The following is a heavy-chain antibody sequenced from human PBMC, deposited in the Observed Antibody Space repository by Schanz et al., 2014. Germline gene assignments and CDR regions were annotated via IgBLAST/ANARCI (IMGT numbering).Heavy chain of an antibody. CDR2: ISDSGDTA. V-gene: IGHV3-23*01. CDR3: AKGRFGELSAFDI. Sequence: EVQLLESGGGLVQPGGSLRLSCAASGFTFGDYAMTWVRQAPGKGLEWVSLISDSGDTAYYADSVKGRFTISRDNSKNTLYLQMNSLRAEDTAVYYCAKGRFGELSAFDIWGQGTMVTVSS. CDR1: GFTFGDYA. D-gene: IGHD3-10*01. J-gene: IGHJ3*02.